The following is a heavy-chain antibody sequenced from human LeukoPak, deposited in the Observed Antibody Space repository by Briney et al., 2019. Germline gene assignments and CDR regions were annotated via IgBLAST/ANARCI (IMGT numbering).Heavy chain of an antibody. CDR1: GGSISSYY. J-gene: IGHJ3*02. CDR2: IHYSRST. V-gene: IGHV4-59*01. Sequence: SETLSLTCTVSGGSISSYYWSWIRQPPGKGLEWIGYIHYSRSTNYNPSLKSRVTISVDTSKNQFSLKLRSVTAADTAVYYCARYTAMVAFHAHGFDIWGQGTMVTVS. D-gene: IGHD5-18*01. CDR3: ARYTAMVAFHAHGFDI.